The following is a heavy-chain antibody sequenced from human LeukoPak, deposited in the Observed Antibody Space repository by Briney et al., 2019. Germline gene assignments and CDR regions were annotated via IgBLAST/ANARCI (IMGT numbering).Heavy chain of an antibody. D-gene: IGHD1-1*01. Sequence: SETLSLTCTVSGGSISSYYWSWIRQPPGKGLEWIGYIYTSGSTNYNPSLKSRVTISVDTSKNQFSLKLSSVTAADTAVYYCARHLSLSITNWGQGTLVTVSS. V-gene: IGHV4-4*09. CDR1: GGSISSYY. J-gene: IGHJ4*02. CDR3: ARHLSLSITN. CDR2: IYTSGST.